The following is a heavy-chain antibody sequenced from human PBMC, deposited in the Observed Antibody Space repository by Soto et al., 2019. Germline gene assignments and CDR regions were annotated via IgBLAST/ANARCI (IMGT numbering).Heavy chain of an antibody. D-gene: IGHD6-13*01. CDR1: GFTFSSYA. Sequence: GGSLRLSCAASGFTFSSYAMRWVRQAPGKGLEWVSAISGSGDSTYYTDSVKGRFTISRDNSKNTLYLQMNSLRAEDTVVYYCARRGPGTYFDYWGQGTLVTVSS. V-gene: IGHV3-23*01. CDR3: ARRGPGTYFDY. J-gene: IGHJ4*02. CDR2: ISGSGDST.